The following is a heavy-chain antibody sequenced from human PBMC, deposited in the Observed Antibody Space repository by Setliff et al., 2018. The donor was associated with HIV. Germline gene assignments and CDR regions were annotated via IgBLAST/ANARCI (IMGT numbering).Heavy chain of an antibody. D-gene: IGHD5-12*01. V-gene: IGHV3-74*01. J-gene: IGHJ4*02. CDR2: VSSDGSSK. Sequence: GESLKISCAASGFTFDTYWMHWVRQAPGKGLVWVSRVSSDGSSKTYADSVKDRFTISRDNAKNTLYLQMNSLRAEDTGVYYCHSGYDTEEQSYFDYWGQGTLVTVS. CDR1: GFTFDTYW. CDR3: HSGYDTEEQSYFDY.